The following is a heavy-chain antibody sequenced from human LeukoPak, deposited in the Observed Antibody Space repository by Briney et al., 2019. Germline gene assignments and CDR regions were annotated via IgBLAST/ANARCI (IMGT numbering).Heavy chain of an antibody. CDR2: ISGSGAYT. Sequence: GGSLRLFCAASGFTFSSYAMSWVRQAPGKGLEWVSTISGSGAYTYYADSEKGRFTISRDNSKNTLYLQMNSLRAEDTAVYYCAKYFASGSYYKLPHWGQGTLVTVSS. V-gene: IGHV3-23*01. D-gene: IGHD3-10*01. CDR1: GFTFSSYA. CDR3: AKYFASGSYYKLPH. J-gene: IGHJ1*01.